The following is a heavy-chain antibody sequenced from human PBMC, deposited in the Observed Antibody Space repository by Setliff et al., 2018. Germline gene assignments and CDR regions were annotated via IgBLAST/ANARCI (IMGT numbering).Heavy chain of an antibody. Sequence: SETLSLTCAVSGGSISSGDASWSWVRQPPGKGLEWIGHIYTSGSTNYNPSLKSRVTISVDTSKNQFSLKLSSVTAADTALYYCTVYNTGSSKDHYWGQGTPVTVSS. J-gene: IGHJ4*02. V-gene: IGHV4-30-4*07. D-gene: IGHD2-8*02. CDR2: IYTSGST. CDR3: TVYNTGSSKDHY. CDR1: GGSISSGDAS.